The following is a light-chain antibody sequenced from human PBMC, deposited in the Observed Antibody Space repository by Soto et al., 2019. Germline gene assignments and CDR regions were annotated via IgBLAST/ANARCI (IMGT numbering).Light chain of an antibody. V-gene: IGLV2-14*03. CDR2: DVT. CDR3: SSSTSGISLYL. J-gene: IGLJ2*01. Sequence: QSVLTQPASVSGSPGQSITISCTGIRNDFDSYIYVSWYQQHPGKVPKLIIYDVTNRPSGVSNRFSGSKSGNTASLTISGLQDENEHQYYCSSSTSGISLYLFGGGINLTVL. CDR1: RNDFDSYIY.